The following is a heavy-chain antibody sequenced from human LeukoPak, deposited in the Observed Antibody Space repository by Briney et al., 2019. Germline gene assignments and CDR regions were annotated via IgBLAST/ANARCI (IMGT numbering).Heavy chain of an antibody. D-gene: IGHD3-3*01. V-gene: IGHV3-33*01. CDR3: ARDYYDFWSGYCSHFDY. J-gene: IGHJ4*02. Sequence: GGSLRLSCAASGFTFSSYGMHWVRQAPGKGLEWVAVIWYDGSNKYYADSVKGRFTISRDSSKNTLYLQMNSLRAEDTAVYYCARDYYDFWSGYCSHFDYWGQGTLVTVSS. CDR1: GFTFSSYG. CDR2: IWYDGSNK.